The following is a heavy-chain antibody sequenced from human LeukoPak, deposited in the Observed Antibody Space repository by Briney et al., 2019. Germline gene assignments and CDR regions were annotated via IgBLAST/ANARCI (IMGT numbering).Heavy chain of an antibody. J-gene: IGHJ6*02. CDR2: TYYRSKWYN. D-gene: IGHD3-10*01. Sequence: SQTLSLTCAISGDSVSSNSAAWNWIRHSPSRGLEWLGRTYYRSKWYNDYAGSVKSRITINPDTSKNQFSMQLNSVTPEDTAVYYCARGDYGSGSYSYYYGMDVWGQGTTVTVSS. CDR1: GDSVSSNSAA. V-gene: IGHV6-1*01. CDR3: ARGDYGSGSYSYYYGMDV.